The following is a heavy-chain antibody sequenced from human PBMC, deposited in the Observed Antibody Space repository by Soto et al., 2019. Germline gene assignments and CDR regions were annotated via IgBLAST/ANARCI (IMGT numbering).Heavy chain of an antibody. CDR3: ATWHEREHAYDV. CDR1: GFTISGKKY. CDR2: LYDVDGS. D-gene: IGHD1-1*01. Sequence: DVQLVASGGGLIQPGESLRLSCVAFGFTISGKKYVAWVRQAPGKGLEWVSALYDVDGSFYADSVKGRFTTSSDSSKTTVYLQMSDLRPDDTAVYYCATWHEREHAYDVWGQGTTVTVSS. V-gene: IGHV3-53*01. J-gene: IGHJ3*01.